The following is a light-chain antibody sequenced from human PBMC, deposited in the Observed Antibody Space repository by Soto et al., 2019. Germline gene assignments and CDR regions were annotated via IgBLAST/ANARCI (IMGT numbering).Light chain of an antibody. Sequence: IVLTQSRWTLYLSQVERVTLSCRASPSVTTRLAWYQHKPGQAPTLLMSGASNRASGVPVRFSGSGSGTDFTLTITRLEPEDFALYYCQQYGGSPITFGLGTRLEI. CDR2: GAS. J-gene: IGKJ5*01. CDR1: PSVTTR. V-gene: IGKV3-20*01. CDR3: QQYGGSPIT.